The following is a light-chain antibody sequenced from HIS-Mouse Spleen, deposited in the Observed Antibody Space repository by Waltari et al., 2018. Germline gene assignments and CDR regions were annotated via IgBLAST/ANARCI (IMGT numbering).Light chain of an antibody. J-gene: IGLJ2*01. CDR3: AAWDDSLSGV. CDR1: SSNIGSNY. CDR2: RNN. V-gene: IGLV1-47*01. Sequence: QSVLTQPPSASGTPGQRVTISCSGSSSNIGSNYVYWYQQLPGTAPKLLFYRNNQRPSGVPDRFSGSKSGTSASLAISGLRSEDEADYYCAAWDDSLSGVFGGGTKLTVL.